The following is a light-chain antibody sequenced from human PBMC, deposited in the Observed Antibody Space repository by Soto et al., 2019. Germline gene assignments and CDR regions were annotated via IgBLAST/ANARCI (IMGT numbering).Light chain of an antibody. Sequence: LTQPASVSGSPGQSITISCTGTSSDIGGYNYVSWHQHHPGKAPKLMIYEVSNRPSGVSNRFSGSKSGNTASLTISGLQAEDEADYYCSSYTRSATLDVIFGGGTQLTVL. CDR2: EVS. CDR3: SSYTRSATLDVI. CDR1: SSDIGGYNY. J-gene: IGLJ2*01. V-gene: IGLV2-14*01.